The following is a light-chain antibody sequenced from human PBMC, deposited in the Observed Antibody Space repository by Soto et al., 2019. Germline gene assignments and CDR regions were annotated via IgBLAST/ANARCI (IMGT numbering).Light chain of an antibody. CDR3: QQSSNWHPSWT. J-gene: IGKJ1*01. CDR1: QSVSSY. V-gene: IGKV3-11*01. CDR2: DAS. Sequence: EIVLTQSPATLSLSPGERATLSCRASQSVSSYLAWYQQKPDQAPRLLIYDASNRATGIPARFSGSGSGTDFTLTISSLEPEDFAVYYCQQSSNWHPSWTFGQGTKVDIK.